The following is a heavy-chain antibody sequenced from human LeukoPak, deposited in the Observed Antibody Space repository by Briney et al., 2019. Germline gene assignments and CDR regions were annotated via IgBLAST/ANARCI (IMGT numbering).Heavy chain of an antibody. CDR1: GGSIGSYY. CDR3: ARHRYSSGNWFDP. CDR2: IYYSGST. D-gene: IGHD6-25*01. J-gene: IGHJ5*02. Sequence: PSETLSLTCTVSGGSIGSYYWSWIRQPPGKGLEWIGYIYYSGSTNYNPSLKSRVTISVDTSKNQFSLNLSSVTAADTAVYYRARHRYSSGNWFDPWGQGTLVTVSS. V-gene: IGHV4-59*08.